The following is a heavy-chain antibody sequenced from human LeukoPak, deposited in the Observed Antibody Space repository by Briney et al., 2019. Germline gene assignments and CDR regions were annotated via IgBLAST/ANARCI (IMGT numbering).Heavy chain of an antibody. CDR3: ARDQSIAGPTTADY. CDR2: IYSGGST. CDR1: GFTVSTNY. J-gene: IGHJ4*02. Sequence: PGGSLRLSCGASGFTVSTNYMSWVRQAPGKGLEWVSIIYSGGSTYYADSVKGRFTISRDNSKNTLYLQMNSLRAEDTAVYYCARDQSIAGPTTADYWGQGTLVTVSS. V-gene: IGHV3-66*01. D-gene: IGHD1-26*01.